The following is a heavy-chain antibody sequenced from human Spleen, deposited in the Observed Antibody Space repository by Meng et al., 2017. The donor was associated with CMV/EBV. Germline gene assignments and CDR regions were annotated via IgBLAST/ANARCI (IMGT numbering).Heavy chain of an antibody. Sequence: AAAGLTFSSNGRHWVRQAPGKGLEWVAFIRYDGSNKYYADSVKGRFTISRDNSKNTLYLQMNSLRAEDTAVYYCARGPPRGYNWFDPWGQGTLVTVSS. V-gene: IGHV3-30*02. CDR3: ARGPPRGYNWFDP. J-gene: IGHJ5*02. CDR1: GLTFSSNG. D-gene: IGHD1-26*01. CDR2: IRYDGSNK.